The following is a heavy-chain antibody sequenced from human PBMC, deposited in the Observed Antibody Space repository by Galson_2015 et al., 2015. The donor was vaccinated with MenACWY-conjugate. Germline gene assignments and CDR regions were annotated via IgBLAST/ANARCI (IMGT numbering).Heavy chain of an antibody. CDR2: TYYRSKWYN. Sequence: RTYYRSKWYNDYAVSVKSRITINPDTSKNQFSLQLNSVTPEDTAVYYCARLLGVVPAAHDAFDIWGQGTMVTVSS. D-gene: IGHD2-2*01. J-gene: IGHJ3*02. V-gene: IGHV6-1*01. CDR3: ARLLGVVPAAHDAFDI.